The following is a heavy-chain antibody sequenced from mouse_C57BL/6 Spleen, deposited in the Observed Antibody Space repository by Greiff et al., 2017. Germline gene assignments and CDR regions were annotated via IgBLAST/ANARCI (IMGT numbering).Heavy chain of an antibody. J-gene: IGHJ3*01. CDR3: TRRELAWFAY. Sequence: QVQLKQSGAELARPGASVKMSCKASGYTFTSYTMHWVKQRPGQGLEWIGYINPRSGYTKYNQKFKDKATMTADKSSSTAYMQLSSLTSEDSAVYYCTRRELAWFAYWGKGTLVTVSA. CDR2: INPRSGYT. CDR1: GYTFTSYT. V-gene: IGHV1-4*01.